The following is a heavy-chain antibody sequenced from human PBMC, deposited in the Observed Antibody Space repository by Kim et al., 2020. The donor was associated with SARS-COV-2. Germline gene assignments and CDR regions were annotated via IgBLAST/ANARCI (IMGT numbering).Heavy chain of an antibody. V-gene: IGHV4-61*01. Sequence: SETLSLTCTVSGGSVSSGSYYWSWIRQPPGKGLEWIGYIYYSGSTNYNPSLKSRVTISVDTSKNQFSLKLSSVTAADTAVYYCARDGSRRWYDYVWGSYRPVGYGMDVWGQGTTVTVSS. D-gene: IGHD3-16*02. CDR1: GGSVSSGSYY. CDR3: ARDGSRRWYDYVWGSYRPVGYGMDV. CDR2: IYYSGST. J-gene: IGHJ6*02.